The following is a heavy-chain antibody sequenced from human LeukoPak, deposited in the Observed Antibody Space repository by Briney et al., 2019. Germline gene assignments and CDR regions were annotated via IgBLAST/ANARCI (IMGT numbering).Heavy chain of an antibody. J-gene: IGHJ4*02. CDR2: IYWNDDK. Sequence: SGPTLVKPTQTLTLTCTFSGFSLSTSGVGVGWIRQPPGKALEWLALIYWNDDKRYSPSLKSRLTITKDTSKNQVVLTMTNMDPVDTATYYRAHSEFYYDSSGYPHFDYWGQGTLVTVSS. CDR1: GFSLSTSGVG. D-gene: IGHD3-22*01. V-gene: IGHV2-5*01. CDR3: AHSEFYYDSSGYPHFDY.